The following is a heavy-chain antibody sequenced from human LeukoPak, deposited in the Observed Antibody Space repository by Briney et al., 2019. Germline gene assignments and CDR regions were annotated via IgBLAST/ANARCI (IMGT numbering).Heavy chain of an antibody. Sequence: SETLSLTCTVSGGSISSYYWSWIRQPPGKGLEWIGYIYYSGSTNYKPSLKSRVTISVDTSKNQFSLKLSSVTAADTAVYYCASLSRSGSYPDYWGQGTLVTVSS. V-gene: IGHV4-59*12. CDR2: IYYSGST. CDR1: GGSISSYY. D-gene: IGHD1-26*01. CDR3: ASLSRSGSYPDY. J-gene: IGHJ4*02.